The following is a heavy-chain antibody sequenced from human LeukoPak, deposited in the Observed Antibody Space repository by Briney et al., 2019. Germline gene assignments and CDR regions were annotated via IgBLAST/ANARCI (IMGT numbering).Heavy chain of an antibody. J-gene: IGHJ3*01. D-gene: IGHD4-17*01. CDR1: GFTFSSYS. CDR2: ISSSSGYI. Sequence: GGSLRLSCAASGFTFSSYSMNWVRQAPGRGLELVSSISSSSGYIYYADSVKGRFTISRDNANNSLYLQMSSLRAEDTALSYFARATVTWSGNDFDVWGRGTMVTVSS. CDR3: ARATVTWSGNDFDV. V-gene: IGHV3-21*01.